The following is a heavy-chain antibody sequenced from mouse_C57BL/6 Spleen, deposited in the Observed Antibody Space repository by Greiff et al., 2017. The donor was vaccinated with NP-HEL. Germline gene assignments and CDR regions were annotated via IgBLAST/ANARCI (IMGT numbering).Heavy chain of an antibody. D-gene: IGHD2-4*01. V-gene: IGHV1-64*01. J-gene: IGHJ3*01. CDR1: GYTFTSYW. CDR2: IHPNSGST. CDR3: ARDDYDVLAWFAY. Sequence: VQLQQPGAELVKPGASVKLSCKASGYTFTSYWMHWVKQRPGQGLEWIGMIHPNSGSTNYIAKFKSKATLTVDKSSSTAYMQLSSLTSEDSAVYYCARDDYDVLAWFAYWGQGTLVTVSA.